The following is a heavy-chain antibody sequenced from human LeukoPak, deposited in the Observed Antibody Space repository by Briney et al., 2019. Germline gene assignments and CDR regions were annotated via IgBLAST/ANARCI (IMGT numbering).Heavy chain of an antibody. CDR2: INAGNGNT. CDR1: GYTFTSYA. Sequence: ASVKVSCKASGYTFTSYAMHWLRQAPGQRLEWMGWINAGNGNTKYSQKFQGRVTITADKSASTAYMELSRLRSEDTAVYYCAREERIAAKYVFEPWGQGTLVTVSS. CDR3: AREERIAAKYVFEP. D-gene: IGHD6-13*01. V-gene: IGHV1-3*01. J-gene: IGHJ5*02.